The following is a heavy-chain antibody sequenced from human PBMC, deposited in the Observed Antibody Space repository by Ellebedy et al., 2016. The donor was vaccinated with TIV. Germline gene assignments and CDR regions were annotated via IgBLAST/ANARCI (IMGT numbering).Heavy chain of an antibody. Sequence: GESLKISCAASGFTFSSYSMHWVRQAPGKGLECVAVISYDGREKYYADSVKGRFTISRDISKNTLYLQMNSLRVDDTAVYYCAEEGGSSRGASGMDVWGQGTAVVVSS. CDR3: AEEGGSSRGASGMDV. CDR1: GFTFSSYS. D-gene: IGHD6-6*01. CDR2: ISYDGREK. V-gene: IGHV3-30*01. J-gene: IGHJ6*02.